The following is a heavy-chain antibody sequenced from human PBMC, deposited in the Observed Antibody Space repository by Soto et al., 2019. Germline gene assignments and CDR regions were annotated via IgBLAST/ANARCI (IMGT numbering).Heavy chain of an antibody. CDR2: IIPVFGTA. CDR3: ARFLGGAGSYYDGQNYNYYNGMDV. Sequence: SVKVSCKASGGPYNSFSISWVRQAPGQGLEWIGGIIPVFGTATYAQKFKGRVTITAEESTSTAYMELSSLTSEDTAVYYCARFLGGAGSYYDGQNYNYYNGMDVWGQGATVTVSS. V-gene: IGHV1-69*13. CDR1: GGPYNSFS. J-gene: IGHJ6*02. D-gene: IGHD3-10*01.